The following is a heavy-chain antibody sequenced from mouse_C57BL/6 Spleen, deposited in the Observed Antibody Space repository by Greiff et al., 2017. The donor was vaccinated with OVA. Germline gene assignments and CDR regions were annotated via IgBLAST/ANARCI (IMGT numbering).Heavy chain of an antibody. J-gene: IGHJ2*01. CDR3: ARVDDYLYYFDY. Sequence: VQLQQSGPELVKPGASVKMSCKASGYTFTDYNMHWVKQSHGKSLEWIGYINPNNGGTSYNQKFKGKATLTVNKSSSTAYMELRSLTSEDSAVYYCARVDDYLYYFDYWGQGTTLTVSS. CDR2: INPNNGGT. CDR1: GYTFTDYN. D-gene: IGHD2-4*01. V-gene: IGHV1-22*01.